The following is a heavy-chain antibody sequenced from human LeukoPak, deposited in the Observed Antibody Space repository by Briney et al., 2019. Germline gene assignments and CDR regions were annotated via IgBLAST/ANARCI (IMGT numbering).Heavy chain of an antibody. D-gene: IGHD3-16*02. V-gene: IGHV3-23*01. CDR1: GFTFSNYA. J-gene: IGHJ4*02. CDR3: AKFISPRYFDY. CDR2: ISTGGSST. Sequence: GGSLRLSCAASGFTFSNYAMSWVRQAPGKGLERVSTISTGGSSTYYADSVKGRFTISRDNSRTTLHLQASSLRAEDTAVYYCAKFISPRYFDYWGQGTLVTVSS.